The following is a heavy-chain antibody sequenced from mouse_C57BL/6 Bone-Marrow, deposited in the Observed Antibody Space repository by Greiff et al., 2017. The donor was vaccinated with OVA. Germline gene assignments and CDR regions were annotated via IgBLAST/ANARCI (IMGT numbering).Heavy chain of an antibody. D-gene: IGHD2-2*01. CDR2: ISDGGSYT. CDR1: GFTFSSYA. J-gene: IGHJ4*01. CDR3: ARWLAPYYAMDY. V-gene: IGHV5-4*03. Sequence: EVKLQESGGGLVKPGGSLKLSCAASGFTFSSYAMSWVRQTPEKRLEWVATISDGGSYTYYPDNVKGRFTISRDNAKTNLYLQMSHLKSEDTAMYYCARWLAPYYAMDYWGQGTSVTVAS.